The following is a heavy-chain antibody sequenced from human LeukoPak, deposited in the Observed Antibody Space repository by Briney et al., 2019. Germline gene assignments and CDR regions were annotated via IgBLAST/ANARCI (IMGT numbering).Heavy chain of an antibody. V-gene: IGHV4-39*07. CDR1: GGSISSSSYY. D-gene: IGHD2-2*01. Sequence: SETLSLTCTVSGGSISSSSYYWGWIRQPPGKGLEWIGSIYTSGSTNYNPSLKSRVTISVDTSKNQFSLKLSSVTAADTAVYYCARDLVVPAAIWGPWFDPWGQGTLVTVSS. CDR2: IYTSGST. CDR3: ARDLVVPAAIWGPWFDP. J-gene: IGHJ5*02.